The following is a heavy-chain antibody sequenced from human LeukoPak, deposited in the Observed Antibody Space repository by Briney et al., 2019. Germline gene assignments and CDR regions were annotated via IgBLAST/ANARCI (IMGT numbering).Heavy chain of an antibody. J-gene: IGHJ3*02. V-gene: IGHV3-21*06. Sequence: PGGSLRLSCAASGFASRFTFTNYVMNWVRQAPGKGLEWVSYISSDSNYIYYADSVKGRFTISRDNAKNSLYPQMKSLRVEDTAVYYCARDFAFDIWGQGTMVTVSS. CDR3: ARDFAFDI. CDR2: ISSDSNYI. CDR1: GFASRFTFTNYV.